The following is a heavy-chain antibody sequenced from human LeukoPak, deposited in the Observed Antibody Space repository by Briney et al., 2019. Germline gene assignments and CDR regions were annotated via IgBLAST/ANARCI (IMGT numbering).Heavy chain of an antibody. CDR1: GYTFTSYA. V-gene: IGHV7-4-1*02. CDR3: ARKGIWFGELLGYYFDY. Sequence: GASVKVSCKASGYTFTSYAMNWVRQAPGQGLEWMGWINTNTGNPTYAQGFTGRFVFSLDTSVSTAYLQVSSLKAEDTAVYYCARKGIWFGELLGYYFDYWGQGTLVTVSS. CDR2: INTNTGNP. D-gene: IGHD3-10*01. J-gene: IGHJ4*02.